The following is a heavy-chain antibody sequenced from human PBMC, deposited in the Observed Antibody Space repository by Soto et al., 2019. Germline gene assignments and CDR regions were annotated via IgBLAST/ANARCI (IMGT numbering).Heavy chain of an antibody. D-gene: IGHD2-15*01. Sequence: EVEVVESGGGLVQPGGSLRLSCAASGFTFSNNSMNWVRQAPGKGLEWVSYISSSSSTKFYADSVKGRFSISRDNARNSLYLPMNSLRAEDTAVYYCARDIDGGGQGTLVTVSS. CDR1: GFTFSNNS. V-gene: IGHV3-48*01. CDR3: ARDIDG. CDR2: ISSSSSTK. J-gene: IGHJ4*02.